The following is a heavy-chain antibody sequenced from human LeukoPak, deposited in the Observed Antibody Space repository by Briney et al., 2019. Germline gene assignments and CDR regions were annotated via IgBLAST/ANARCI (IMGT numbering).Heavy chain of an antibody. CDR1: GYTFTSYG. D-gene: IGHD6-13*01. J-gene: IGHJ5*02. CDR3: ARGRNGYSSSWYGDWFDP. V-gene: IGHV1-18*01. Sequence: ASVKVSCKASGYTFTSYGISWVRQAPGQGLEWMGWISAYNGNTNYAQKLQGRVTMTTDTSTSTAYMELRSLRSDDTAVYYCARGRNGYSSSWYGDWFDPWGQGTLVTVSS. CDR2: ISAYNGNT.